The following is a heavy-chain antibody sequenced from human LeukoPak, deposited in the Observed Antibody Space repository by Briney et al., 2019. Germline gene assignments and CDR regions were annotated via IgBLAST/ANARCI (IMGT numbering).Heavy chain of an antibody. V-gene: IGHV1-2*04. Sequence: ASVKVSCKASGYTFTGYYMHWVRQAPGQGLEWMGWINPNSGGTNYAQKFQGWVTMTRDTSISTAYMELSRLRSDDTAVYYCARSELGGFGELGGVGAFDIWGQGTMVTVSS. D-gene: IGHD3-10*01. CDR1: GYTFTGYY. CDR3: ARSELGGFGELGGVGAFDI. CDR2: INPNSGGT. J-gene: IGHJ3*02.